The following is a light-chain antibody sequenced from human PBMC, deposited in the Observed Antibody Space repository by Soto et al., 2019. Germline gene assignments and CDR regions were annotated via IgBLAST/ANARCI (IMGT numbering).Light chain of an antibody. Sequence: NFMLTQPHSVSESPGKTVTISCTRSSGNIASAHILWSQQRPGSAPTTVIYEDSRRPSGVPERFSGSTDSSSNSASLTISGLTPEDEADYYCQSYEGDHVLFGGGTKVTVL. CDR1: SGNIASAH. CDR2: EDS. J-gene: IGLJ2*01. CDR3: QSYEGDHVL. V-gene: IGLV6-57*04.